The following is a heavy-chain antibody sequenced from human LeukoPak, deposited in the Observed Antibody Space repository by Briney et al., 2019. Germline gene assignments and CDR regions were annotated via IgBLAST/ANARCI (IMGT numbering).Heavy chain of an antibody. V-gene: IGHV4-31*03. Sequence: SQTLSLTCTVSGGSISSGGYYWSWIRQHPGKGLEWIGYIYYSGSTYYNPSLKSRVTISVDTSKNQFSLKLSSVTAADTAVYYCAREGITMVRGVTNYYYGMDVWGKGTTVTVSS. CDR2: IYYSGST. D-gene: IGHD3-10*01. CDR3: AREGITMVRGVTNYYYGMDV. CDR1: GGSISSGGYY. J-gene: IGHJ6*04.